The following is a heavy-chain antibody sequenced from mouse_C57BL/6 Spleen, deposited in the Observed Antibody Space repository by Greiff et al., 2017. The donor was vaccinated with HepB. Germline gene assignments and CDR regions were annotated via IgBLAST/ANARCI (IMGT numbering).Heavy chain of an antibody. V-gene: IGHV1-69*01. CDR2: IDPSDSYT. J-gene: IGHJ4*01. CDR1: GYTFTSYW. D-gene: IGHD3-2*02. CDR3: VPLRLYAMDY. Sequence: QVQLQQPGAELVMPGASVKLSCKASGYTFTSYWMHWVKQRPGQGLEWIGEIDPSDSYTNYNQKFKGKSTLTVDKSSSTAYMQLSSLTSEDSAVYYCVPLRLYAMDYWGQGTSVTVSS.